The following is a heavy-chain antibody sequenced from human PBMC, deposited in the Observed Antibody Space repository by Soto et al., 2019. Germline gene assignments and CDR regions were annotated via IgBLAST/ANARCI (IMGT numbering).Heavy chain of an antibody. CDR3: AKDVDDSSGYYYVGLYYFDY. D-gene: IGHD3-22*01. V-gene: IGHV3-30*18. Sequence: QVQLVESGGGVVQPGRSLRLCCAASGFTFSSYGMHWVRQAPGKGLEWVAVISYDGSNKYYADSVKGRFTISRDNSKNTLYLQMNSLRAEDTAVYYCAKDVDDSSGYYYVGLYYFDYWGQGTLVTVSS. CDR1: GFTFSSYG. J-gene: IGHJ4*02. CDR2: ISYDGSNK.